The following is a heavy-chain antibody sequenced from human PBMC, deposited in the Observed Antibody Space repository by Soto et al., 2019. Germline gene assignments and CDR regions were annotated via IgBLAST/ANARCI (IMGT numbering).Heavy chain of an antibody. CDR1: GGSISSYY. D-gene: IGHD3-10*01. V-gene: IGHV4-59*01. CDR2: IYYSGST. CDR3: AREYYYGSGSYYSHFDY. Sequence: QVQLQESGPGLVKPSETLSLTCTVSGGSISSYYWSWIRQPPGKGLEWIGYIYYSGSTNYNPSLTSRVTISVDTSKNQFSLKLSSVTAADTAVYYCAREYYYGSGSYYSHFDYWGQGTLVTVSS. J-gene: IGHJ4*02.